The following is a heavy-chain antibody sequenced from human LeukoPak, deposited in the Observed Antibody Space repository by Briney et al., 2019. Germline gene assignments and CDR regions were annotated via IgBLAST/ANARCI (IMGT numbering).Heavy chain of an antibody. CDR3: ARRDAGLAFDF. D-gene: IGHD6-13*01. J-gene: IGHJ4*02. Sequence: GESLKISCKGSGYTFTTYWIAWVRQMPGQDLEWMGIIYPGDSDTRYSPSFQGQVTISADKSITTAYLQWSSLKASDTAMYYCARRDAGLAFDFWGQGTLVTVSS. CDR1: GYTFTTYW. CDR2: IYPGDSDT. V-gene: IGHV5-51*01.